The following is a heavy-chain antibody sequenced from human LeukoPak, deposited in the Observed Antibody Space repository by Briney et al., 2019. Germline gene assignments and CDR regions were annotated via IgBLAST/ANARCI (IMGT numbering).Heavy chain of an antibody. CDR2: IYYSGST. V-gene: IGHV4-59*12. CDR3: ARDLGDSSGYYYFDY. D-gene: IGHD3-22*01. J-gene: IGHJ4*02. Sequence: PSETLSLTCTVSGVSINSYYWSWIRQPPGKGLEWVGYIYYSGSTDYNPSLKSRVTISLDTSENQFSLKMRSVTATDTAVYYCARDLGDSSGYYYFDYWGQGTLVTVSS. CDR1: GVSINSYY.